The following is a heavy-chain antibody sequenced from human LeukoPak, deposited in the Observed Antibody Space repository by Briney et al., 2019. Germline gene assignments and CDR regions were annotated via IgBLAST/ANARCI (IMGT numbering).Heavy chain of an antibody. Sequence: GGSLRLSCAASGFTFSSYWMSWVRQAPGKGLKGVPNINQDGREKYYVDSVKGRFTISRDNAKNSLYLQMNSLRAEDTAVYYCARSPPEANYYDSSGFDYWGQGTLVTVSS. CDR2: INQDGREK. CDR3: ARSPPEANYYDSSGFDY. CDR1: GFTFSSYW. D-gene: IGHD3-22*01. V-gene: IGHV3-7*01. J-gene: IGHJ4*02.